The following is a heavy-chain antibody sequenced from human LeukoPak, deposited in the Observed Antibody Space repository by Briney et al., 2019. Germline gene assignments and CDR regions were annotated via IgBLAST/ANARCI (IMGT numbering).Heavy chain of an antibody. V-gene: IGHV1-2*02. CDR2: INPNSGGT. Sequence: AAVKVSCKASGYTFTGYYMHWVRQAPGQGLEWMGWINPNSGGTNYAQKFQGRVTMTRDTSISTAYMELSRLRSDDTAVYYCAREVVTMVRGVSVPFDYWGQGTLVTV. CDR1: GYTFTGYY. J-gene: IGHJ4*02. CDR3: AREVVTMVRGVSVPFDY. D-gene: IGHD3-10*01.